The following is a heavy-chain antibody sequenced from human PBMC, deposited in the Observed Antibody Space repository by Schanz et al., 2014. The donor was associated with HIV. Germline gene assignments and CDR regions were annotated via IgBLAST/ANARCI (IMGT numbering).Heavy chain of an antibody. CDR1: GFTFSSYG. CDR3: AKIISGSPYYYYGLDV. V-gene: IGHV3-30*18. CDR2: ISYDGSNK. Sequence: QLQLVESGGGVVQPGRSLRLSCAASGFTFSSYGMHWVRQAPGKGLEWVAVISYDGSNKYYADSVKGRFTISRDNSKNTLYLQMNSLRTEDTAVYYCAKIISGSPYYYYGLDVWGLGTTVTVSS. J-gene: IGHJ6*02. D-gene: IGHD1-26*01.